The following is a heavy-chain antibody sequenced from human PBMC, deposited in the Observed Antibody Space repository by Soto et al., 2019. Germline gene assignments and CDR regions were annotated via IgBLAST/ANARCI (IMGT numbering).Heavy chain of an antibody. CDR2: TYYRYKWYN. V-gene: IGHV6-1*01. CDR3: VKAIKDIEYFDY. Sequence: QTRSLSWVISGESVSSKGVAWTWIRECPAGSLEWLGRTYYRYKWYNDYAVSVKSRINIKAHTAKNQCSLQLNSVASVDTAVYYCVKAIKDIEYFDYWGQGTLVTVSS. J-gene: IGHJ4*02. CDR1: GESVSSKGVA. D-gene: IGHD5-12*01.